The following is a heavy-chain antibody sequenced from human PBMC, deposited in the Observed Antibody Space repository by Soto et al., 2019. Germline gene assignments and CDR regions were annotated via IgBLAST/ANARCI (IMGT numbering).Heavy chain of an antibody. D-gene: IGHD3-16*01. CDR1: GFDFSSHD. V-gene: IGHV3-48*02. CDR2: INRRGVT. Sequence: EVQMVEFGGGLVQPGGSLRLSCAASGFDFSSHDMNWVRRAPAKGLDWIEYINRRGVTHYADSVEGRFSISSDNAKSALFLQMLSLRDEDTAVYYCARDAAEINSYYIDFWGKGVLVTVSS. J-gene: IGHJ4*02. CDR3: ARDAAEINSYYIDF.